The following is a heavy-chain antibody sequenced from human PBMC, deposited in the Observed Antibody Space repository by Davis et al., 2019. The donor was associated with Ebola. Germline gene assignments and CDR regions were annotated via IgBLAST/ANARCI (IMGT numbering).Heavy chain of an antibody. CDR1: GFTFSSYW. Sequence: PGGSLRLSCAASGFTFSSYWMHWVRQAPGKGLVWVSRINSDGSSTSYADSVKGRFTISRDNAKNTLYLQMNSLRAEDTAVYYCARVSEGCSGGSCYDGMDVWGKGTTVTVSS. CDR2: INSDGSST. CDR3: ARVSEGCSGGSCYDGMDV. V-gene: IGHV3-74*01. D-gene: IGHD2-15*01. J-gene: IGHJ6*04.